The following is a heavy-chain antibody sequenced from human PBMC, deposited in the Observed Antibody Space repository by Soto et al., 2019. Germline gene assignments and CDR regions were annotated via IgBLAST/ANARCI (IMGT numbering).Heavy chain of an antibody. CDR1: GDSVSSNSAG. J-gene: IGHJ4*01. Sequence: QTLSLPGASTGDSVSSNSAGCSLVRHSPSRGLEWLGRTYYRSKWYYEYAVSVRGRITINPDTSKNQYSLQLNSVTPEDTAVYFCARGEQYSGRIFDYWGQGTLVTVSS. D-gene: IGHD1-26*01. CDR3: ARGEQYSGRIFDY. CDR2: TYYRSKWYY. V-gene: IGHV6-1*01.